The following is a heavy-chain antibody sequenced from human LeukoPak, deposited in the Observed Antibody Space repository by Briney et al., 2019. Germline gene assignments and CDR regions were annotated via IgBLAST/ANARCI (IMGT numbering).Heavy chain of an antibody. CDR2: IHYSGVT. CDR3: ARQIHGERKLDWFDP. D-gene: IGHD3-10*01. V-gene: IGHV4-39*02. Sequence: SETLSLTCTVSGGSSSSDNYYWGWIRQPPGMALEWVGSIHYSGVTYYNPSLKSRVTISVDTSKNHFSLKLSSVTAADTAVYYCARQIHGERKLDWFDPWGQGTLVTVSS. CDR1: GGSSSSDNYY. J-gene: IGHJ5*02.